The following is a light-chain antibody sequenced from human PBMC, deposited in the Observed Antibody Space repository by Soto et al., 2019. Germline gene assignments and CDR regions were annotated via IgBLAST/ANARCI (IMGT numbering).Light chain of an antibody. Sequence: DIQMTQSPSTLSASVGYRVTITCRASQSISSWLAWYQQKPGKAPKLLIYKASSLESGVPSRFSGSGSGTEFTLTISSLQPDDFATYYCQQYNSYPETFGQGTKVEIK. CDR3: QQYNSYPET. CDR1: QSISSW. CDR2: KAS. V-gene: IGKV1-5*03. J-gene: IGKJ1*01.